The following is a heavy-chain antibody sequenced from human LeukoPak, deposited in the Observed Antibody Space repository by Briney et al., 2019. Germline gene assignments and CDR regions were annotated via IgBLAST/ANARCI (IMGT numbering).Heavy chain of an antibody. D-gene: IGHD4-23*01. CDR3: AKDGTTVVRGLFDK. J-gene: IGHJ3*02. CDR1: GFTVSTNY. Sequence: PGGSLRLSCAASGFTVSTNYMSWVRQAPGKGLEWVSVIYSGASTYYADSVKGRFTISRDNSKNTVYLQMNSLRAEDTAVYYCAKDGTTVVRGLFDKWGPGTMVTVSS. CDR2: IYSGAST. V-gene: IGHV3-66*01.